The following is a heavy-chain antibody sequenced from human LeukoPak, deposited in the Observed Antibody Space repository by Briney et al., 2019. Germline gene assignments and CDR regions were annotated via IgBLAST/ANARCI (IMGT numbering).Heavy chain of an antibody. D-gene: IGHD6-19*01. CDR2: IYYSGST. CDR3: ARVAVAGTDDAFDI. V-gene: IGHV4-30-4*01. Sequence: SQTLSLTRTVSGGSISSGDYYWSWIRQPPGKGLEWIGYIYYSGSTYYNPSLKSRVTISVDTSKNQFSLKLSSVTAADTAVYYCARVAVAGTDDAFDIWGQGTMVTVSS. J-gene: IGHJ3*02. CDR1: GGSISSGDYY.